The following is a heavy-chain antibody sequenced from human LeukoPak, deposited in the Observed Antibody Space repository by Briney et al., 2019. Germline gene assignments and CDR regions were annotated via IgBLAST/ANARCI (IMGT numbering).Heavy chain of an antibody. J-gene: IGHJ3*02. CDR2: ISYDGSTK. Sequence: GRSLRLSCAASGFTFSSYAMHWVRQAPGKGLEWVAVISYDGSTKYYADSVKGRFTISRDNSKNTLYVQMNSLIAEDTAVYYCARIAAAGNRLDAFDIWGQGTMVTVSS. D-gene: IGHD6-13*01. CDR1: GFTFSSYA. V-gene: IGHV3-30*04. CDR3: ARIAAAGNRLDAFDI.